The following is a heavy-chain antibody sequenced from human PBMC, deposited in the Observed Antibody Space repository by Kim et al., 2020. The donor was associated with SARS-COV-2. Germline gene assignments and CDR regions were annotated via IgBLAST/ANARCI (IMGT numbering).Heavy chain of an antibody. J-gene: IGHJ5*02. CDR1: GGSISSGGYY. CDR2: IYYSGST. CDR3: ARNIGITMIVVVTGWFDP. D-gene: IGHD3-22*01. V-gene: IGHV4-31*03. Sequence: SETLSLTCTVSGGSISSGGYYWSWIRQHPGKGLEWIGYIYYSGSTYYNPSLKSRVTISVDKSKNQSSLKLSSVTAADTSVYYCARNIGITMIVVVTGWFDPWGQGTLVTVSS.